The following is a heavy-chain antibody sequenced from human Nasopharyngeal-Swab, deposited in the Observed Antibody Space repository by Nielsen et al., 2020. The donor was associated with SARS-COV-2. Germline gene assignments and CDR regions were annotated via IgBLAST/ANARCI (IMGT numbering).Heavy chain of an antibody. D-gene: IGHD5-18*01. CDR2: IIPILGIA. CDR3: ARGDSYGASWYFDL. CDR1: GGTFSSYA. Sequence: SVKVSCKASGGTFSSYAISWVRQAPGQGLEWMGRIIPILGIANYAQKFQGRVTITADKSTSTAYMVLSSLRSEDTAVYYCARGDSYGASWYFDLWGRGTLVTVSS. V-gene: IGHV1-69*04. J-gene: IGHJ2*01.